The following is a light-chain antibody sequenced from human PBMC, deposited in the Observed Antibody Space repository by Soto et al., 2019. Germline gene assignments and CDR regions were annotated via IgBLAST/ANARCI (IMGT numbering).Light chain of an antibody. CDR2: GAS. J-gene: IGKJ4*01. Sequence: EIVMTQSPATLSVSPGERATLSCRASQSVSSNLAWYQQKLGQDPRLLIFGASTRATGIPARFSGSGSETEFTLTISSLQSEDFAVYYCQHYNNWPLTFGGGTKVDIK. V-gene: IGKV3-15*01. CDR3: QHYNNWPLT. CDR1: QSVSSN.